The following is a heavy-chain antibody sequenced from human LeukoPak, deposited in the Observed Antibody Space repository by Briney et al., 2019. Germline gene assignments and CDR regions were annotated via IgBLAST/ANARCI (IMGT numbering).Heavy chain of an antibody. D-gene: IGHD2/OR15-2a*01. CDR1: GYTFTSYG. Sequence: ASVKVSCKASGYTFTSYGISWVRQAPGQGLEWMGWINPNTGDTNYAQKFQGRVTMTSNTSITTAYMQMTRLRSDDTAVYYCARERISRFDSWGQGTLVTVSS. CDR3: ARERISRFDS. CDR2: INPNTGDT. V-gene: IGHV1-18*01. J-gene: IGHJ4*02.